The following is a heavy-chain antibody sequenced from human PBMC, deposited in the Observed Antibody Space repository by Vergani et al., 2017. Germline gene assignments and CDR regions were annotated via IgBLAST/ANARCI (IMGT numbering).Heavy chain of an antibody. Sequence: EVQLLESGGDLVQPGGSLRLSCAASGFTFNHYAMNWVRQAPGKGLEWVSGISGSGGSTYYAGSVKGRFTISRDSSKNTLYRQMNSLSAGDTAVYYCAKAKPHNIGYDYLYYYHAMDVWGQGTTVTVSS. V-gene: IGHV3-23*01. CDR1: GFTFNHYA. CDR3: AKAKPHNIGYDYLYYYHAMDV. J-gene: IGHJ6*02. D-gene: IGHD5-12*01. CDR2: ISGSGGST.